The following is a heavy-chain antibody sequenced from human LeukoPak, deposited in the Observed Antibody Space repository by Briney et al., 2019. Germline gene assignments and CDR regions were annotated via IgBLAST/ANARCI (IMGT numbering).Heavy chain of an antibody. Sequence: GGSLRLSCAASGFTFSSYSMNWVRQAPGKGLECVSSISSSSSYIYYADSVKGRFTISRDNAKNSLYLQMNSLRAEDTAVYYCARGYSSSSPGDYWGQGTLVTVSS. D-gene: IGHD6-6*01. CDR2: ISSSSSYI. CDR3: ARGYSSSSPGDY. CDR1: GFTFSSYS. V-gene: IGHV3-21*01. J-gene: IGHJ4*02.